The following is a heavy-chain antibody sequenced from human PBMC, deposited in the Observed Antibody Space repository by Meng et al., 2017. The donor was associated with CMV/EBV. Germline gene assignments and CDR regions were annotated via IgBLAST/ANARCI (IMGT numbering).Heavy chain of an antibody. CDR1: GRSFSGHY. CDR2: TNHSVST. Sequence: PETLSPTCAVYGRSFSGHYRSWIRQPPGDVLEWIGETNHSVSTNYNPSLKSRATLSVDTSKNQFSLKLSSVTAADTAVYYCPRGLGRKPHYYYYYGMDVWGQGTTVTVSS. CDR3: PRGLGRKPHYYYYYGMDV. J-gene: IGHJ6*02. D-gene: IGHD1-14*01. V-gene: IGHV4-34*01.